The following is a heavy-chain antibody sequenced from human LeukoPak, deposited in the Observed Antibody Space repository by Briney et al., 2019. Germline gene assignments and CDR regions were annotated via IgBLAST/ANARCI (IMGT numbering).Heavy chain of an antibody. CDR3: ARLYDFWSGYENHDAFDI. V-gene: IGHV1-24*01. CDR1: GYTLTELS. D-gene: IGHD3-3*01. Sequence: ASVKVSCKVSGYTLTELSMHWVRQAPGKGLEWMGGFDPEDGETIYAQKFQGRVTMTEDTSTDTAYMELSRLRSDDTAVYYCARLYDFWSGYENHDAFDIWGQGTMVTVSS. J-gene: IGHJ3*02. CDR2: FDPEDGET.